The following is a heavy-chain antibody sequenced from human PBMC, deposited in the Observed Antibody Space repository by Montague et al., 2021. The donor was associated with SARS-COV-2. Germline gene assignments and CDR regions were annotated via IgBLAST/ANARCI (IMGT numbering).Heavy chain of an antibody. D-gene: IGHD2-2*01. CDR3: VRAAHCSTTSCPHDY. V-gene: IGHV3-21*06. J-gene: IGHJ4*02. Sequence: SLRLSCAASGFTLSDYRMNWVRQPPGKGLEWVSSISGSGDSIYYADSMKGRFTIDRDNAYNSLFLQMDSLRAEDTAVYFCVRAAHCSTTSCPHDYWGQGTLVRVSS. CDR2: ISGSGDSI. CDR1: GFTLSDYR.